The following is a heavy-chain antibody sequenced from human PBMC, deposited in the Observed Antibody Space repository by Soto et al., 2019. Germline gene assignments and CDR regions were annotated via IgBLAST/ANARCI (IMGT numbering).Heavy chain of an antibody. V-gene: IGHV5-51*01. Sequence: PGESLKISCKGSGYSFTSYWIGWVRQMPGKGLEWMGIIYPGDSDTRYSPSFQGQVTISADKSISTAYLQWSSLKASDTAMYYCARQGDSSSRYLSSSWFDPWGHGTLVTVSS. J-gene: IGHJ5*02. CDR3: ARQGDSSSRYLSSSWFDP. D-gene: IGHD6-13*01. CDR2: IYPGDSDT. CDR1: GYSFTSYW.